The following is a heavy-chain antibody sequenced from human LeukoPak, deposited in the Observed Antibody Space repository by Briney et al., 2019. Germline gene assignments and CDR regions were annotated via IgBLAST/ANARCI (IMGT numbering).Heavy chain of an antibody. J-gene: IGHJ6*03. Sequence: GASVKVSSKASGGTFTIYAISWVRQAPGQGLEWMGWINPNSGGTNYAQKFQGRVTITADKSTSTAYKELSSLRSEDTAVYYCASAIWFGELTYYYMDVWGKGTTVTVSS. CDR3: ASAIWFGELTYYYMDV. CDR1: GGTFTIYA. V-gene: IGHV1-69*10. D-gene: IGHD3-10*01. CDR2: INPNSGGT.